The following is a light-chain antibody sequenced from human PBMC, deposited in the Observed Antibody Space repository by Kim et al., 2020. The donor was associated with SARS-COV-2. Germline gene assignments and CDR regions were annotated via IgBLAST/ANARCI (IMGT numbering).Light chain of an antibody. CDR1: SSNIGSNT. Sequence: ELTQPPSASGTPGQRVTISCSGSSSNIGSNTVNWYQQLPGAAPKLLINSYNRRPSGVPDRFSGSKSGTSASLAISGHQSEDEADYYCAAWDDSLNGPVFGGGTKLTVL. V-gene: IGLV1-44*01. CDR3: AAWDDSLNGPV. J-gene: IGLJ3*02. CDR2: SYN.